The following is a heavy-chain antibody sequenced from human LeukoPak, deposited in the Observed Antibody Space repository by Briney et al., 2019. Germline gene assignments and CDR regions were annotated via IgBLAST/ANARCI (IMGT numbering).Heavy chain of an antibody. D-gene: IGHD3-22*01. Sequence: PGGSLRLSCAASGFTFSSYGMHWVRQAPGKGLEWVAVISYDGSNKYYADSVKGRFTISRDNSKNTLYLQMNSLRAEDTAVYYCAKDHGRYYYDSSGATDYWGQGTLVTVSS. CDR1: GFTFSSYG. CDR3: AKDHGRYYYDSSGATDY. J-gene: IGHJ4*02. CDR2: ISYDGSNK. V-gene: IGHV3-30*18.